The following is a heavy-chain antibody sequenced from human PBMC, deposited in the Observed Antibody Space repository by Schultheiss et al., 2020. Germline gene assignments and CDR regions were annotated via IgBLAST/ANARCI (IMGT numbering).Heavy chain of an antibody. CDR2: ISSSGSTI. J-gene: IGHJ4*02. V-gene: IGHV3-48*03. Sequence: GSLRLPCAASGFTFSSCEMNWVRQPPGKGLEWVSYISSSGSTIYYADSVKGRFTISRDNAKNSLYLQMNSLRAEDTAVYYCARVYLPAAGWYSFDSWGQGTLVNVSS. CDR1: GFTFSSCE. CDR3: ARVYLPAAGWYSFDS. D-gene: IGHD6-13*01.